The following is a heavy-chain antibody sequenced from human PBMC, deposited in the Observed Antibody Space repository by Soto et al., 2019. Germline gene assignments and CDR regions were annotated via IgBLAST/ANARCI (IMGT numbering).Heavy chain of an antibody. CDR2: ISSSGSYT. CDR1: GFTFSDFY. V-gene: IGHV3-11*05. D-gene: IGHD6-13*01. Sequence: QVQLVESGGGLVKPGVSLRLSCAASGFTFSDFYMTWIRQAPGKGLECISYISSSGSYTSYADSVKGRFTISRDNAKNSLSLQMISLRAEDTAVYYCARAYSSSYLDAFDMWGQGTMVTVSS. CDR3: ARAYSSSYLDAFDM. J-gene: IGHJ3*02.